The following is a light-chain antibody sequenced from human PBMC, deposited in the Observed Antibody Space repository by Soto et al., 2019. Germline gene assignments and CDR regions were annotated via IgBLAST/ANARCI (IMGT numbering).Light chain of an antibody. Sequence: DIQMTQSPSSLSASVGDRVTITCRASQVISNYLAWYHQKPGKAPKLLIYAASTWQSGVPFRFSGSGSGTDFTLTIISLQPEAVATYYCQHYNSPPLTFGQGTKVEIK. CDR3: QHYNSPPLT. CDR2: AAS. V-gene: IGKV1-27*01. CDR1: QVISNY. J-gene: IGKJ1*01.